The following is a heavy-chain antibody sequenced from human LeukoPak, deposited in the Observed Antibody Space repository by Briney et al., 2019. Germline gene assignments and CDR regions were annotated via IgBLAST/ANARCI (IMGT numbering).Heavy chain of an antibody. CDR1: GFSFSTYS. CDR3: ARDTLTNCGGDCYSDY. D-gene: IGHD2-21*02. J-gene: IGHJ4*02. V-gene: IGHV3-21*06. CDR2: ISGDSIYI. Sequence: GGSLRLSCAASGFSFSTYSMIWVRQAPGKGLEWVSSISGDSIYIYYADSVKGRFTISRDNAKNSLYLQMNSLGAEDTAVYYCARDTLTNCGGDCYSDYWGQGTLVTVSS.